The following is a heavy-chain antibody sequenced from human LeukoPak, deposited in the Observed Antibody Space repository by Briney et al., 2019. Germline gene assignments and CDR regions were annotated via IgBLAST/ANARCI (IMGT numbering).Heavy chain of an antibody. CDR3: ARALVNTYYYGSGSYQNSSYYYDMDV. CDR2: INHSGST. Sequence: SETLSLTCAVYGGSFSAYSWSWIRQPPGKGLEWIGEINHSGSTNYNPSLKSRVTISVDTSTNQFSLKLSSVTAADTAVYYCARALVNTYYYGSGSYQNSSYYYDMDVWGQGTTVTVSS. D-gene: IGHD3-10*01. CDR1: GGSFSAYS. V-gene: IGHV4-34*01. J-gene: IGHJ6*02.